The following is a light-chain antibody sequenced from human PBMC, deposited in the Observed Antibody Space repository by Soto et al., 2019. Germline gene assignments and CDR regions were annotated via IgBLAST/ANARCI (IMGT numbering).Light chain of an antibody. J-gene: IGKJ5*01. CDR3: QQYNTWPPIT. CDR1: QSISSN. V-gene: IGKV3-15*01. CDR2: RTS. Sequence: EIVMTQSPATLSVSPGERSTLSCSASQSISSNLAWYQKKPGQAPRLLMFRTSSRATGFPARFSGSGSGTEFNLTISSLQSEDFGVYYCQQYNTWPPITFGQGTRLEI.